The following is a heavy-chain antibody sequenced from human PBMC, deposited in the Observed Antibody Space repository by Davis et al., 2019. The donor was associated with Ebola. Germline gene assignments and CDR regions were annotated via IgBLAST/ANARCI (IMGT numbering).Heavy chain of an antibody. Sequence: GSLRLSCAVYGGSFSGYYWSWIRQPSGKGLEWIGEINHSGSTNYNPSLKSRVTISVDTSKNQFSLKLSSVTAADTAVYYCARDLRYYYYYGMDVWGQGTTVTVSS. CDR1: GGSFSGYY. CDR2: INHSGST. D-gene: IGHD4-17*01. CDR3: ARDLRYYYYYGMDV. J-gene: IGHJ6*02. V-gene: IGHV4-34*01.